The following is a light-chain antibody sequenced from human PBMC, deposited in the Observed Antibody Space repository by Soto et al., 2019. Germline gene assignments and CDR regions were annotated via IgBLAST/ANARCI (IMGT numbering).Light chain of an antibody. CDR3: HQGHSTPST. J-gene: IGKJ2*01. Sequence: DIQMTQSPSSLSASLGDRATITCRASQNIRNYLNWYQQKPGDAPKLLIYAASTLQGAVPARFSGSGSGTDFTLTISSLQPEAFAVYHCHQGHSTPSTCGQGNRMEI. CDR1: QNIRNY. V-gene: IGKV1-39*01. CDR2: AAS.